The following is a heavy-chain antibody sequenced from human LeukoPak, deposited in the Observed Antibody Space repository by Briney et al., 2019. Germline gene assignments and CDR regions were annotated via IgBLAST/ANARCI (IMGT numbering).Heavy chain of an antibody. J-gene: IGHJ4*02. V-gene: IGHV4-59*08. CDR3: ARVSIAVAGTDY. CDR1: GGSISSYY. D-gene: IGHD6-19*01. Sequence: SETLSLTCTVSGGSISSYYWSWIRQPPGKGLEWIGYIYYSGSTYYNPSLKSRVTISVDTSKNQFSLKLSSVTAADTAVYYCARVSIAVAGTDYWGQGTLVTVSS. CDR2: IYYSGST.